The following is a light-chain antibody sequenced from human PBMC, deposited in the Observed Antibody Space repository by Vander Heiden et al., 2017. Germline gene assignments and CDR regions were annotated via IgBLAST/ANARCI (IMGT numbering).Light chain of an antibody. V-gene: IGKV3-20*01. Sequence: ESVLTQSPGTLSLSPGERATLSCRASQSVSSSYLAWYQQKPGQAPRLLIYGASSRATGIPDRFSGSGSGTDFTLTSSRLEPEDFAVYYCQQYRSSFTFGQGTNVEIK. CDR2: GAS. CDR3: QQYRSSFT. J-gene: IGKJ1*01. CDR1: QSVSSSY.